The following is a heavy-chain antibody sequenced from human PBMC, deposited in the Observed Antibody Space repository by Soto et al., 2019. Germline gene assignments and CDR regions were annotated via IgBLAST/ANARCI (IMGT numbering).Heavy chain of an antibody. D-gene: IGHD3-9*01. V-gene: IGHV3-15*01. Sequence: VGSLRLSCAASGFTFSNAWMSWVRQAPGKGLEWVGRIKSKTDGGTTDYAAPVKGRFTISRDDSKNTLYLQMNSLKTEDTAVYYCTTDGAYFDWYYYGMDVWGQGTTVTVSS. CDR1: GFTFSNAW. CDR2: IKSKTDGGTT. J-gene: IGHJ6*02. CDR3: TTDGAYFDWYYYGMDV.